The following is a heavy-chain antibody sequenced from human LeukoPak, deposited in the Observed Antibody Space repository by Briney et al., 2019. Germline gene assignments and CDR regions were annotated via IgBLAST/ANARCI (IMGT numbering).Heavy chain of an antibody. CDR3: TQTGCSGGSCYRSWNAFDI. Sequence: SEILSLTCAVSGGSISSNSYYWGWIRQPPGKGLEWIGSIYYSGSTYYNPSLKSRVTISVDTSKNQFSLKLSSVTAADTAVYYCTQTGCSGGSCYRSWNAFDIWGQGTMVTVSS. D-gene: IGHD2-15*01. CDR2: IYYSGST. CDR1: GGSISSNSYY. J-gene: IGHJ3*02. V-gene: IGHV4-39*01.